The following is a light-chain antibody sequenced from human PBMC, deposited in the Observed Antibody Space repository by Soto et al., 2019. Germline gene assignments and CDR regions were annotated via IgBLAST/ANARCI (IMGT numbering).Light chain of an antibody. J-gene: IGKJ1*01. CDR3: QQGGSSPWT. V-gene: IGKV3-20*01. Sequence: EIVLTQSPGTLSLSPGERATLSCRASQSVSSYYLAWYQQKPGQAPRLLIYAASSRATGIPDRFSGGGSGTDFTLTISRLEPEDFAVYYCQQGGSSPWTFGQGTKVEIK. CDR2: AAS. CDR1: QSVSSYY.